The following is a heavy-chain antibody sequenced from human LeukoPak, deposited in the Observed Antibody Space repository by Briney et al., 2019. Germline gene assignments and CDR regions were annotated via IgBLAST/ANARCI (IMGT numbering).Heavy chain of an antibody. Sequence: PGGSLRLSCAASGFTFSTYAMHWVRQAPGRGLEWVTFVSNDGSDTYYADSVKGRFSVSRDNSKNTLYLRMNSLRVEDTAVYYCARDGDYINYYYYGVDVWGKGTTVTVSS. J-gene: IGHJ6*04. D-gene: IGHD4-11*01. CDR2: VSNDGSDT. CDR1: GFTFSTYA. CDR3: ARDGDYINYYYYGVDV. V-gene: IGHV3-30*04.